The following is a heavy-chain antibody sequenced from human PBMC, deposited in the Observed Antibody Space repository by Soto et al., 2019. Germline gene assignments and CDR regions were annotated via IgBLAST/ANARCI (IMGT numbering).Heavy chain of an antibody. CDR2: LYWDEDK. V-gene: IGHV2-5*02. CDR1: GFSLSTRGVA. J-gene: IGHJ4*02. Sequence: QITLKESGPTLVKPTQTLTLTCTFSGFSLSTRGVAVGWFRQPPGKALEWLALLYWDEDKWYSPSLKTGLTIPDATSKNRVFLTMTNMDPVDTATFYCAHRPRGYAYYFDYWAREPWSPSPQ. D-gene: IGHD5-12*01. CDR3: AHRPRGYAYYFDY.